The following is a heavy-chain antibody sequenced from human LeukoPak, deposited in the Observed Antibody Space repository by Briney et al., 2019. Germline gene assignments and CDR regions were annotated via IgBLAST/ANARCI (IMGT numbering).Heavy chain of an antibody. D-gene: IGHD3-3*01. V-gene: IGHV3-49*04. J-gene: IGHJ4*02. Sequence: GGSLRLSCTASGFTFGDYAMSWVRQAPGKGLEWVGFIRNKAYGGTTEYAASVKGRFTISRDDSKSIAYLQMNSLKTEDTAVYYCTRVGTYDFWSPIPDYWGQGTLVTVSS. CDR1: GFTFGDYA. CDR3: TRVGTYDFWSPIPDY. CDR2: IRNKAYGGTT.